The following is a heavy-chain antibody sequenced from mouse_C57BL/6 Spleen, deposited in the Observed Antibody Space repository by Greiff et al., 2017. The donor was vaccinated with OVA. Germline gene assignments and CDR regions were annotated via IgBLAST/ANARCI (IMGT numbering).Heavy chain of an antibody. CDR2: IYPGDGDT. CDR3: AGRGDPGAMDD. D-gene: IGHD3-3*01. Sequence: QVQLQQSGAELVKPGASVKISCKASGYAFSSYWMNWVKQRPGKGLEWIGQIYPGDGDTNYNGKFKGKATLTAAKSSSTAYLQFRSLTSEDSAVDFCAGRGDPGAMDDWGQGTSVTVSS. V-gene: IGHV1-80*01. J-gene: IGHJ4*01. CDR1: GYAFSSYW.